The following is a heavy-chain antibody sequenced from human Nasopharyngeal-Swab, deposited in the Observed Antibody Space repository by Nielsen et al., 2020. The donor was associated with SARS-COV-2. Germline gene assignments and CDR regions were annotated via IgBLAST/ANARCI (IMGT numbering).Heavy chain of an antibody. D-gene: IGHD1-26*01. CDR2: ISYDGSNK. Sequence: GESLKISCAASGFTFRSYAMHWVRQAPGKGLEWVAVISYDGSNKYYADSVKGRFTISRDNSKNTLYLQMNSLRAEDTAVYYCARGLGGSYLAGFDYWGQGTLVTVSS. CDR1: GFTFRSYA. J-gene: IGHJ4*02. CDR3: ARGLGGSYLAGFDY. V-gene: IGHV3-30-3*01.